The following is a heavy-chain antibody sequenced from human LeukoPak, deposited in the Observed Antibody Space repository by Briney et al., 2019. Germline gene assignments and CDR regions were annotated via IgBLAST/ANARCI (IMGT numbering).Heavy chain of an antibody. Sequence: GASVKVSCKASGYTFTGYYMHWVRQAPGQGLEWMGWINPNSGGTNYAQKFQGRVTMTRDTSISTAYMELSRLRSDDTAVYYCARTYCSGGSCYHLDYWGQGTLVTVSS. V-gene: IGHV1-2*02. J-gene: IGHJ4*02. CDR3: ARTYCSGGSCYHLDY. D-gene: IGHD2-15*01. CDR1: GYTFTGYY. CDR2: INPNSGGT.